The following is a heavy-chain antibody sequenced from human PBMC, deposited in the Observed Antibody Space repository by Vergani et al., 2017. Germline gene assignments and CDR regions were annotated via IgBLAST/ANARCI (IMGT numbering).Heavy chain of an antibody. CDR2: INPNSGGT. J-gene: IGHJ4*02. CDR3: ARDLAARPCFLYYFDY. V-gene: IGHV1-2*06. CDR1: GYTFTGYY. Sequence: QVQLVQSGAEVKKPGASVKVSCKASGYTFTGYYMHWVRQAPGQGLEWMGRINPNSGGTNYAQKVQGRVTMTRDTSISTAYMELSRLRSDDTAVYYCARDLAARPCFLYYFDYWGQGTLVTVSS. D-gene: IGHD6-6*01.